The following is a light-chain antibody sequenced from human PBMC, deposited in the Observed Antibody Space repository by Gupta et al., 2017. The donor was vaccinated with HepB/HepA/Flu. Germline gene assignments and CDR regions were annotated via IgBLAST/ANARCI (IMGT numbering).Light chain of an antibody. V-gene: IGKV1-9*01. CDR3: QQVNSYPIT. CDR2: TAS. J-gene: IGKJ5*01. CDR1: QDINSY. Sequence: DIQLTQSPSFLSASVGDRVTITCRASQDINSYLIWYQQKPGKAPNLLIYTASTLQGGVPSRFSGSGSGTEFTLTIMSLQPEDFATYYCQQVNSYPITFGQGTRLDIK.